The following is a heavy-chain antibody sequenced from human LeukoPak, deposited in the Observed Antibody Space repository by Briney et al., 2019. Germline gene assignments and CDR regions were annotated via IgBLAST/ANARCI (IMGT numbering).Heavy chain of an antibody. J-gene: IGHJ6*03. D-gene: IGHD2-15*01. V-gene: IGHV3-7*03. CDR2: IKQDGSEN. CDR3: AGYCMYTLWYSYHQYYMDV. CDR1: GLTFSRYW. Sequence: GGSPRHFRAASGLTFSRYWMTWVRQDPGKGLEWVATIKQDGSENYKLDSVKGRFTIPSDNAKNSLYLQMNSLRADDTAVYYCAGYCMYTLWYSYHQYYMDVWGKGTTVTVSS.